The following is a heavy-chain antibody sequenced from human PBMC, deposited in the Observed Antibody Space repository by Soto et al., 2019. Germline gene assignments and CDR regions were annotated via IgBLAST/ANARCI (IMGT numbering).Heavy chain of an antibody. D-gene: IGHD3-3*01. V-gene: IGHV4-39*01. J-gene: IGHJ6*02. CDR2: IYYSGST. CDR3: ALPYYDFWSGSIGGDYYYGMDV. CDR1: GGSISSSSYY. Sequence: SETLSLTCTVSGGSISSSSYYWGWIRQPPGKGLEWIGSIYYSGSTYYNPSLKSRVTISVDTSKNQFSLKLSSVTAADTAVYYCALPYYDFWSGSIGGDYYYGMDVWGQGTTVTVSS.